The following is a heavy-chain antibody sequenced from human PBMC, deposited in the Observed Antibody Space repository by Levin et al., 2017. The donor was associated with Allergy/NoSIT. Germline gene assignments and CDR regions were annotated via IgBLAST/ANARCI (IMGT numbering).Heavy chain of an antibody. D-gene: IGHD2-2*01. CDR1: GGSISSGDYY. CDR2: IYYSGST. V-gene: IGHV4-30-4*01. J-gene: IGHJ6*02. CDR3: ARGVVPAAMFSYGMDV. Sequence: SQTLSLTCTVSGGSISSGDYYWSWIRQPPGKGLEWIGYIYYSGSTYYNPSLKSRVTISVDTSKNQFSLKLSSVTAADTAVYYCARGVVPAAMFSYGMDVWGQGTTVTVSS.